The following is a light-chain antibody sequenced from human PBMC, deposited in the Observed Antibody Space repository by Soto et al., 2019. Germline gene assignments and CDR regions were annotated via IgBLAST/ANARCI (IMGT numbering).Light chain of an antibody. CDR2: EVS. J-gene: IGLJ1*01. CDR1: TSFVGTYNF. Sequence: HSVLTHPASVSGSSGQSITISCTGTTSFVGTYNFVSWYQQHPGKAPKLIIYEVSKRPSGVPDRIFASKSGNTASLTVSGLKDDDGANYYCSSVKGTNSFGLGTVTKVTVL. V-gene: IGLV2-8*01. CDR3: SSVKGTNSFG.